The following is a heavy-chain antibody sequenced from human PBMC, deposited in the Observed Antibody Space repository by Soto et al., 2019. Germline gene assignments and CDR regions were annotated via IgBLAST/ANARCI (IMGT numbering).Heavy chain of an antibody. CDR1: GFSLSASGVG. J-gene: IGHJ3*02. CDR2: IYCGDDT. CDR3: SHPTFVVVPPARYRLSAFDI. V-gene: IGHV2-5*02. Sequence: QITLKESGPTLVKPTQTLTLTCTFSGFSLSASGVGVGWIRQPPGKALEWLAFIYCGDDTRYSPSLKSRLTNTKDTSKNHVVLTMTNMEPVDTATYYCSHPTFVVVPPARYRLSAFDIWGQGTMVTVSS. D-gene: IGHD2-2*01.